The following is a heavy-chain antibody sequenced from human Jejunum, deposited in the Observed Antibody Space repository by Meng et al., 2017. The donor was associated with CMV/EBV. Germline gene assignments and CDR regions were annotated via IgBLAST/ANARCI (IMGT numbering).Heavy chain of an antibody. Sequence: TFANYDIHWVRQATGQGLEWMGWMNPNSGNTGFAQKFQGRVTMTRNISISTAYMELTSLRSEDSAVYYCARDSDYYDSSDPTFDYWGQGTLGTVSS. CDR1: TFANYD. V-gene: IGHV1-8*01. CDR2: MNPNSGNT. D-gene: IGHD3-22*01. J-gene: IGHJ4*02. CDR3: ARDSDYYDSSDPTFDY.